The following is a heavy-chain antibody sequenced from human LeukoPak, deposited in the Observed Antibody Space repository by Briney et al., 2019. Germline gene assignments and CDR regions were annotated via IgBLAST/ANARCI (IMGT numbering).Heavy chain of an antibody. D-gene: IGHD2-2*01. Sequence: SETLSLTCTVSGGSISSYYWSWIRQPPGKGLEWIGYIYYSGSTNYNPSLKSRVTISVDTSKNQFSLKLSSVTAADTAVYYCATSLHHIVVVPAAMPDDAFDIWGQGTMVTVSS. CDR2: IYYSGST. CDR3: ATSLHHIVVVPAAMPDDAFDI. CDR1: GGSISSYY. V-gene: IGHV4-59*01. J-gene: IGHJ3*02.